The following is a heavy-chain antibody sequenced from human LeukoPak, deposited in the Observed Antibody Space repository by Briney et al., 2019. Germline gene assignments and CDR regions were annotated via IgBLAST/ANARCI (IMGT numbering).Heavy chain of an antibody. Sequence: SETLSLTCTVSGGSISSYYWSWIRQPAGKGLEWIGRIYTSGSTNYNPSLKSRVTMSVDTSKNQFSLKLSSVTAADTAVYYCAREPAGIAAAGKALAFDIWGQGTMATVSS. CDR3: AREPAGIAAAGKALAFDI. CDR2: IYTSGST. CDR1: GGSISSYY. D-gene: IGHD6-13*01. V-gene: IGHV4-4*07. J-gene: IGHJ3*02.